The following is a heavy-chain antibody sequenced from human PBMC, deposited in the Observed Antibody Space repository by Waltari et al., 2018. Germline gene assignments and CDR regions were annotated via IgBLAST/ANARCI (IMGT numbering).Heavy chain of an antibody. J-gene: IGHJ4*02. V-gene: IGHV4-59*11. CDR3: AREPPRLGETYYFDY. CDR1: GGAISSHY. D-gene: IGHD3-10*01. Sequence: QVQLQESGPGLVKPSETLSLTCTASGGAISSHYWSWIRQPPGKGLEWMGHIDYSRSTNYNPTLKSRVTISVDTSKNQFSLKLTSVTATDTAVYYCAREPPRLGETYYFDYWGQGTLVTVSS. CDR2: IDYSRST.